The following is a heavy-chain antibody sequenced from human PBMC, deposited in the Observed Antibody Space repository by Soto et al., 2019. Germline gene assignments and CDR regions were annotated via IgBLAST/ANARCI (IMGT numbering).Heavy chain of an antibody. D-gene: IGHD3-10*01. CDR3: ARSTSEITMVRLNAFDI. CDR1: GGSFSGYY. Sequence: PSETLSLTCAVYGGSFSGYYWSWILQPPWKGLEWIGEINHSGSTNYNPSLKSRVTISVDTSKNQFSLKLSSVTAADTAVYYCARSTSEITMVRLNAFDIWGQGTMVTVSS. J-gene: IGHJ3*02. V-gene: IGHV4-34*01. CDR2: INHSGST.